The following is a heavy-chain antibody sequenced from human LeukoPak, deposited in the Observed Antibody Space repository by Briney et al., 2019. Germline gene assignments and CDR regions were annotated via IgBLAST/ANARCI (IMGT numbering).Heavy chain of an antibody. CDR1: GVFFSGYH. CDR3: ARDPTTVFQISYYFDF. Sequence: PSETLSLTCAVHGVFFSGYHWNWIRQFPGKGLEWIGEINDRGLTNYNPSLESRVTIFADTSKKQFSLKLTSVTAADTAVYYCARDPTTVFQISYYFDFWGQGTLVTVSS. CDR2: INDRGLT. D-gene: IGHD4-17*01. J-gene: IGHJ4*02. V-gene: IGHV4-34*01.